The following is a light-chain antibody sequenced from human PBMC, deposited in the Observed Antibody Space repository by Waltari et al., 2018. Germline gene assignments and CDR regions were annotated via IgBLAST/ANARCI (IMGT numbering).Light chain of an antibody. Sequence: DIVMTPSPDSLAVSLGERATINCKSSQSVLYSSNNKNYLAWYQQKPGQPPKLLIYWASTRESGVPDRFSGSGSGTDFTLTISSLQAEDVAVYYCQQYLSTPPTFGQGTKVEIK. V-gene: IGKV4-1*01. CDR3: QQYLSTPPT. CDR1: QSVLYSSNNKNY. J-gene: IGKJ1*01. CDR2: WAS.